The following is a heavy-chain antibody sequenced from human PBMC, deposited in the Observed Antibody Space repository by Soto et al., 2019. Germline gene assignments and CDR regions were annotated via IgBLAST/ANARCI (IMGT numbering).Heavy chain of an antibody. D-gene: IGHD6-6*01. CDR3: AREIAARYYYMDV. J-gene: IGHJ6*03. V-gene: IGHV3-7*01. CDR1: EFTFSSYW. Sequence: GGSLRLSCAASEFTFSSYWMSWVRQAPGKGLEWVANIKQDGSEKYYVDSVKGRFTISRDNAKNSLYLQMNSLRAEDTAVYYCAREIAARYYYMDVWGKGTTVTVSS. CDR2: IKQDGSEK.